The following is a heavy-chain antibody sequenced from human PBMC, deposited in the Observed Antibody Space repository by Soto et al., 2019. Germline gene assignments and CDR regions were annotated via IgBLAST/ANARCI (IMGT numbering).Heavy chain of an antibody. CDR2: IYYYGSA. CDR1: GGSISSGGHY. J-gene: IGHJ3*02. V-gene: IGHV4-31*03. CDR3: ARDSQTSSRWNSEGAFDI. D-gene: IGHD6-13*01. Sequence: PSETLSLTCTVSGGSISSGGHYWSWIRHHPGKGLEWIGYIYYYGSAYYNPSLKSRVTMSVDTSKNHFSLRLSSVTAADTAVYYCARDSQTSSRWNSEGAFDIWGQGTMVTVSS.